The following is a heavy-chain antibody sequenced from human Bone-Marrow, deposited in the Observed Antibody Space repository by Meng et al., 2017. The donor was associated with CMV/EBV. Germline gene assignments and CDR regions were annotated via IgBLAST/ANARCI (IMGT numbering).Heavy chain of an antibody. CDR1: GGYFSSYV. V-gene: IGHV1-2*02. Sequence: GESLKISCKSSGGYFSSYVISWMRQAPGQGLEWMGWINPNSGGTNYAQKFQDRVTMTRDTSISTAYMELSRLRSDDTAVYYCARGTTSSLRALGYWGQGTLVTVSS. CDR3: ARGTTSSLRALGY. D-gene: IGHD2-2*01. CDR2: INPNSGGT. J-gene: IGHJ4*02.